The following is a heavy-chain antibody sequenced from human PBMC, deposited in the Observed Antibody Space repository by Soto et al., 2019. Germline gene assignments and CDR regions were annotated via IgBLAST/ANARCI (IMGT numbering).Heavy chain of an antibody. V-gene: IGHV1-69*01. J-gene: IGHJ4*02. CDR2: IIPIFNSA. D-gene: IGHD5-12*01. CDR1: GGTFNXYA. CDR3: AREVTVASYSFDF. Sequence: QVQLVQSGAXXKRPGSSVKVSCKASGGTFNXYALSWVRQAPGQGXEXVGGIIPIFNSANYAQKFQGRVTITADDSTSTAYMELRSLRPDDTAVYYCAREVTVASYSFDFWGQGTLVTVSS.